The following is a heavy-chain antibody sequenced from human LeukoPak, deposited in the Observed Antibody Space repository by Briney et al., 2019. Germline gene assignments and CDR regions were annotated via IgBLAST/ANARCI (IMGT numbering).Heavy chain of an antibody. Sequence: ASVKVSCKASGGTFSSYAISWVRQAPGQGLEWMGGIIPMFGTAYYAQRFQGRVTITADESTSTAYMELSSLRSEDTAMYYCATSGRGYSYGSLGYWGQGTLVTVSS. CDR2: IIPMFGTA. CDR3: ATSGRGYSYGSLGY. D-gene: IGHD5-18*01. J-gene: IGHJ4*02. V-gene: IGHV1-69*13. CDR1: GGTFSSYA.